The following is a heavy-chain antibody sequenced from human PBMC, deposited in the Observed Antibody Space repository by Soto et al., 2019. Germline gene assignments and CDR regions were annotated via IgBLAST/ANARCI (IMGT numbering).Heavy chain of an antibody. J-gene: IGHJ4*02. Sequence: GGSLRLSCAASGLTFSNYDMHWVRQATGKGLEWVSTISTAGNTYSPGSVKGRFTISRENAKNSLYLQMNSLRVDDTAVYYCARGRDSGLYYFDYWGRGTLVTVSS. CDR2: ISTAGNT. CDR1: GLTFSNYD. CDR3: ARGRDSGLYYFDY. V-gene: IGHV3-13*01. D-gene: IGHD2-21*01.